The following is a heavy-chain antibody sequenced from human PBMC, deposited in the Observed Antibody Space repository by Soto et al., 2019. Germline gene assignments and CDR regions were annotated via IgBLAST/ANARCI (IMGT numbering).Heavy chain of an antibody. Sequence: GSLRLSCAASGFTFSSYAMSWVRQAPGKGLEWVSAISGSGGSTYYADSVKGRFTISRDNSKNTLYLQMNSLRAEDTAVYYCAKGTLPHYYYYGMDVWGQGTTVTVSS. CDR2: ISGSGGST. V-gene: IGHV3-23*01. J-gene: IGHJ6*02. CDR1: GFTFSSYA. CDR3: AKGTLPHYYYYGMDV.